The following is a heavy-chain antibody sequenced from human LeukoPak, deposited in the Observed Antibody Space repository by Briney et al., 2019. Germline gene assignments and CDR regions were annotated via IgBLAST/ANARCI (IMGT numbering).Heavy chain of an antibody. CDR2: ISKSGTYI. V-gene: IGHV3-21*01. J-gene: IGHJ4*02. CDR3: AREVLIVVEPAANTIDY. D-gene: IGHD2-2*01. CDR1: GFSFSSYD. Sequence: PGKSLRLSCAASGFSFSSYDMHWVRQAPGKGLEWVSAISKSGTYIKYADSVKGRFTVSRDNAKNSLFLQMNSLRVEDTAVYFCAREVLIVVEPAANTIDYWGQGTRVTVSS.